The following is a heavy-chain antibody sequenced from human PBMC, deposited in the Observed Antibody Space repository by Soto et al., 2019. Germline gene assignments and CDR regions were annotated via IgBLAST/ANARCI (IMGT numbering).Heavy chain of an antibody. CDR3: ARDMYSSGVPHAFDI. V-gene: IGHV4-59*01. J-gene: IGHJ3*02. Sequence: SETLSLTCIVSGGSISSYYWSWIRQPPGKGLEWIGYIYYRGSTGYNPSLKSRVIISVDTSKNQFSLKLTSVNAADTAVYYCARDMYSSGVPHAFDIWGQGTMVTVSS. CDR2: IYYRGST. D-gene: IGHD6-19*01. CDR1: GGSISSYY.